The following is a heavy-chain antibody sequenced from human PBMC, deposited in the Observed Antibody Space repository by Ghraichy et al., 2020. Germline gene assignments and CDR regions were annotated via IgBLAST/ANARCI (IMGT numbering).Heavy chain of an antibody. CDR2: IDWDDDK. D-gene: IGHD6-13*01. CDR1: GFSLSTSGMC. V-gene: IGHV2-70*11. Sequence: SGPTLVKPTQTLTLTCTFSGFSLSTSGMCVSWIRQPPGKALEWLARIDWDDDKYYSTSLKTRLTISKDTSKNQVVLTMTNMDPVDTATYYCARAGYSSSRDLHIDYWGQGTLVTVSS. CDR3: ARAGYSSSRDLHIDY. J-gene: IGHJ4*02.